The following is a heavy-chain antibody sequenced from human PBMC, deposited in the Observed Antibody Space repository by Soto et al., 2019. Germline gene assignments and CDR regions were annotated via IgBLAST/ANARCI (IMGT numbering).Heavy chain of an antibody. J-gene: IGHJ4*02. CDR3: AERRGAGGHFDY. CDR2: VSIGGST. Sequence: GGSLRLSRAASGFTFSSYAMGWVRQGPGKGLEWVAVVSIGGSTHYADSVRGRFTISRDNSKNTLSLQMNSLTAEDTAVYFCAERRGAGGHFDYWGQGALVTVSS. D-gene: IGHD2-15*01. V-gene: IGHV3-23*01. CDR1: GFTFSSYA.